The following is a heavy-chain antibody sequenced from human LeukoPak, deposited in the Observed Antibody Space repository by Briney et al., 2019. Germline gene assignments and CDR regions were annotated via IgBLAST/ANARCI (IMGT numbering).Heavy chain of an antibody. J-gene: IGHJ4*02. CDR1: GFTFSSYS. Sequence: PGGSLRLSCAASGFTFSSYSMSWVRQAPGKGLEWVSGISGSDGSTDYADSVKGRFTISRDNSKNTLYLQMNSLRVEDTAVYYCAKDPGYQVVYCFDYWGQGTLVTVSS. CDR2: ISGSDGST. D-gene: IGHD2-2*01. CDR3: AKDPGYQVVYCFDY. V-gene: IGHV3-23*01.